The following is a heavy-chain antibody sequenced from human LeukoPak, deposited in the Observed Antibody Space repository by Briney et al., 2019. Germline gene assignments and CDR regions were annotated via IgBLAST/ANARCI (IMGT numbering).Heavy chain of an antibody. CDR2: ISGSGGST. CDR3: AKDRIGGYCSSTSCYLRVDY. V-gene: IGHV3-23*01. D-gene: IGHD2-2*01. J-gene: IGHJ4*02. Sequence: GGSLRLSCAASGFTFSSDAMSWVRQAPGKGLEWVSAISGSGGSTYYADSVKGRFTISRDNSKNTLYLQMNSLRAEDTTVYYCAKDRIGGYCSSTSCYLRVDYWGQGTLVTVSS. CDR1: GFTFSSDA.